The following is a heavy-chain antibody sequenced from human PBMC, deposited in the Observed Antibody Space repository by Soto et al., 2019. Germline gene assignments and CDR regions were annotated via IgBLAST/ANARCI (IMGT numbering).Heavy chain of an antibody. CDR2: IIPIFGTA. CDR1: GGTFSSYA. J-gene: IGHJ6*02. Sequence: SVKVSCKASGGTFSSYAISWVRRAPGQGLEWMGGIIPIFGTANYAQKFQGRVTITADESTSTAYMELSSLRSEDTAVYYCARDGLVVPALRDYYYYYGMDVWGQGTTVTVSS. CDR3: ARDGLVVPALRDYYYYYGMDV. V-gene: IGHV1-69*13. D-gene: IGHD2-2*01.